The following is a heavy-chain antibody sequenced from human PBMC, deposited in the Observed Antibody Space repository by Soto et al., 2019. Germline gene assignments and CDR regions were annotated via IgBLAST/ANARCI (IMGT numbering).Heavy chain of an antibody. CDR1: GDSVSSNSAA. Sequence: QVQLQQSGPGLVKPSQTLSLTCAISGDSVSSNSAAWNWIRQSPSRGLEWLGRTYYRSKWYNDSAVSVKSRITINPDTSKNQFSLQLNSVTPEDTAVYYCARGRSSGWYFSVSEGRLDYWGQGTLVTVSS. D-gene: IGHD6-19*01. CDR3: ARGRSSGWYFSVSEGRLDY. CDR2: TYYRSKWYN. V-gene: IGHV6-1*01. J-gene: IGHJ4*02.